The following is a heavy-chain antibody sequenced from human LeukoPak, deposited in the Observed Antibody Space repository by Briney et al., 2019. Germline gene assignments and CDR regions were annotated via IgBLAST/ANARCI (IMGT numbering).Heavy chain of an antibody. CDR2: IHYSGST. V-gene: IGHV4-39*01. CDR1: RDSISGSSYY. Sequence: SETLSLTCTVSRDSISGSSYYWCWIRQPPGECLGWIGSIHYSGSTQYNPSLKSRVSTSVDTSKNTFSLKLTSVSAADTAVYYCARAISGSFRTSYYFDYWGQGTLVTVSS. CDR3: ARAISGSFRTSYYFDY. J-gene: IGHJ4*02. D-gene: IGHD6-13*01.